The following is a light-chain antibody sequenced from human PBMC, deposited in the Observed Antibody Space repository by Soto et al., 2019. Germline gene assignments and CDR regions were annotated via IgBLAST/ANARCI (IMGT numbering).Light chain of an antibody. CDR1: QTISNW. CDR2: KAS. CDR3: QQYNSYAT. V-gene: IGKV1-5*03. J-gene: IGKJ3*01. Sequence: DIQMTQSPSTLSASVGDRVTITCRASQTISNWLAWYQQKPGKAPKLLIYKASSLESGVPSRFSGSGSGTEFILTISSLQPDDFATYYCQQYNSYATFGPGTKVDIK.